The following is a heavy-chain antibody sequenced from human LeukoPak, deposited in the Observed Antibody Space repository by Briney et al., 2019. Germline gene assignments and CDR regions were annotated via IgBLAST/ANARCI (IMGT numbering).Heavy chain of an antibody. CDR2: IYYSGST. D-gene: IGHD4-11*01. CDR3: ARTPVSIVTTPDNLGY. V-gene: IGHV4-59*01. CDR1: GGSISSYY. J-gene: IGHJ4*02. Sequence: PSETLSLTCTVSGGSISSYYWSWIRQTPGKGLEWIGYIYYSGSTNYNPSLKSRVTISVDTSKNQFSLKLSSVTAADTAVYYCARTPVSIVTTPDNLGYWGQGTLVTVSS.